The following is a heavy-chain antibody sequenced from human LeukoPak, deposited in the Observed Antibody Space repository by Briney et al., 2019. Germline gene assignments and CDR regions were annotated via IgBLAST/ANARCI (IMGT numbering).Heavy chain of an antibody. Sequence: GGSLRLSCAASGFTFSNYAMSWVRQAPGKGLEWVSAISGSGGSTYYADSVKGRFTISRDNSKNTLYLQMNSLRAEDTAVYYCATSLASQYYDFWSGYYGSYYFDYWGQGTLVTVSS. CDR2: ISGSGGST. CDR1: GFTFSNYA. J-gene: IGHJ4*02. CDR3: ATSLASQYYDFWSGYYGSYYFDY. V-gene: IGHV3-23*01. D-gene: IGHD3-3*01.